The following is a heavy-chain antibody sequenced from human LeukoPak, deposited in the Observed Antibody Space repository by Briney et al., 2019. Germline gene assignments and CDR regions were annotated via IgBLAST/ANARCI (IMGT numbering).Heavy chain of an antibody. Sequence: PEDGETIYAQKFQGRVTMTEDTSTDTAYMELSSLRSEDTAVYYCATAEPGIAAAGNDWFDPWGQGTLVTVSS. CDR2: PEDGET. V-gene: IGHV1-24*01. J-gene: IGHJ5*02. D-gene: IGHD6-13*01. CDR3: ATAEPGIAAAGNDWFDP.